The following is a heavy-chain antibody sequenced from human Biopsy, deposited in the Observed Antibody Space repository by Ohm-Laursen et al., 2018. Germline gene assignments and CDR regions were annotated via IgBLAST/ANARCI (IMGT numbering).Heavy chain of an antibody. Sequence: SLRLSCAAPRFAFSTLWMPWGPQTPNKGLGGVAGVHWNSGVIDYVDSVKGRFTISRDNAKNSLYLQLNSLRTEDTAFYYCARAYGNGFYRDAFDLWGQGTVVSVP. D-gene: IGHD6-19*01. CDR3: ARAYGNGFYRDAFDL. V-gene: IGHV3-9*01. CDR2: VHWNSGVI. CDR1: RFAFSTLW. J-gene: IGHJ3*01.